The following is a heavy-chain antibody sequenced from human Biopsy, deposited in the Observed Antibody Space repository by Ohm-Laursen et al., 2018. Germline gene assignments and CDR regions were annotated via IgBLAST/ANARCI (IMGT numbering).Heavy chain of an antibody. CDR3: ARDSGGGDSINGWYDALDL. CDR2: ITHDGSKT. CDR1: GFTFSDYA. J-gene: IGHJ3*01. D-gene: IGHD2-8*01. V-gene: IGHV3-30*03. Sequence: SLRLSCAASGFTFSDYAMHWVRQAPGKGLEWVAIITHDGSKTYYADSVEGRFTISRGQFKSTVYLQLNSLRTEDTAIYYCARDSGGGDSINGWYDALDLWGRGTTVTVSS.